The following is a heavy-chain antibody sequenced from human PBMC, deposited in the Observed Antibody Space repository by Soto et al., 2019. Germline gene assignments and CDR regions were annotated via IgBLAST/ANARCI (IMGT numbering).Heavy chain of an antibody. CDR2: VTGSGAGT. V-gene: IGHV3-23*01. D-gene: IGHD5-12*01. CDR1: GFTFSTYS. CDR3: AKIRGYSGYGYFDY. J-gene: IGHJ4*02. Sequence: PGGSLRLSCAASGFTFSTYSMSWVRPAPGKGLEWVSTVTGSGAGTYYSDSVKGRFTISRDNSKNTLYLQMNSLRAEDTALYYCAKIRGYSGYGYFDYWGQGTLVTVSS.